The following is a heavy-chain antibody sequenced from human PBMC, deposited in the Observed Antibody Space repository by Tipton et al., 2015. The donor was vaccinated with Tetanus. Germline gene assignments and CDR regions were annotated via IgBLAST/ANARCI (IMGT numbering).Heavy chain of an antibody. Sequence: SLRLSCAASGFTFSNYAMAWVRQAPGKGLEWVSGISVRDSHTYYADPVKGRFIISRDNSKNTLYLQMNSLRAEDTAVYYCAKDRYDSSGYYYLWDYWGQGTLVPVSS. CDR2: ISVRDSHT. J-gene: IGHJ4*02. CDR3: AKDRYDSSGYYYLWDY. V-gene: IGHV3-23*01. D-gene: IGHD3-22*01. CDR1: GFTFSNYA.